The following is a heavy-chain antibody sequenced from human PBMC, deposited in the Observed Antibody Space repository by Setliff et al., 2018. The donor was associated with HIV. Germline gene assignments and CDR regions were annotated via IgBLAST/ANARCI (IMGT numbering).Heavy chain of an antibody. CDR1: GDSISNSAYF. J-gene: IGHJ4*02. CDR2: IYYNGDT. D-gene: IGHD2-15*01. CDR3: ARRLVVVAAEDYFDS. V-gene: IGHV4-39*01. Sequence: LSLTCSVSGDSISNSAYFWGWIRQPSGKGLEYIGSIYYNGDTYYNPSLKSRVTISVDTSNNQFSLELRSVTAADTAVYYCARRLVVVAAEDYFDSWGQGALVTVSS.